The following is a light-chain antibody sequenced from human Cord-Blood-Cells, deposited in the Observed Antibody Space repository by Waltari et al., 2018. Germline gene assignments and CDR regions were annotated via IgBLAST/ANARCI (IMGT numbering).Light chain of an antibody. V-gene: IGLV1-44*01. CDR3: AAWDDSLNGYV. CDR2: RNN. J-gene: IGLJ1*01. CDR1: SSNIGSNT. Sequence: QSVLTQPPSASGTPGQRVTISCSGSSSNIGSNTVNWYQQLPGTAPKPLIYRNNQRPSGVPDRCSGSKSGTSASLAISGLQAEDEADYYCAAWDDSLNGYVFGTGTKVTVL.